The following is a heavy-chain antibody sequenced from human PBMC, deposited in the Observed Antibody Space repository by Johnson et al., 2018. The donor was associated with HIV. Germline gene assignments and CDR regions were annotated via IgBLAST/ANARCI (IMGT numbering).Heavy chain of an antibody. D-gene: IGHD5-18*01. CDR3: VRRMVVGYHAFDI. CDR2: ISGSGRTI. J-gene: IGHJ3*02. CDR1: GFTFSYYY. V-gene: IGHV3-11*04. Sequence: QVQLVESGGGLVKPGGSLRLSCAASGFTFSYYYMSWIRQAPGKGLEWVSYISGSGRTISYADSVKGRFTISRDNAKNSLHLQMNSLRAEDTAVYYCVRRMVVGYHAFDIWGQGTVVTVSS.